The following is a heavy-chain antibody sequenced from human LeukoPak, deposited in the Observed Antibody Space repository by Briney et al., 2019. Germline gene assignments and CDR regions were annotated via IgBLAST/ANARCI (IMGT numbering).Heavy chain of an antibody. CDR1: GFTFSSYS. D-gene: IGHD4-23*01. Sequence: RPGGSLRLSCAASGFTFSSYSMNWVRQAPGKGLEWVSSISSSSSYIYYADSVKGRFTISRDNAKNSLYLQMNSLRAEDTAVYYCASGRGNQYYFDYWGQGTLVTVSS. CDR3: ASGRGNQYYFDY. J-gene: IGHJ4*02. CDR2: ISSSSSYI. V-gene: IGHV3-21*01.